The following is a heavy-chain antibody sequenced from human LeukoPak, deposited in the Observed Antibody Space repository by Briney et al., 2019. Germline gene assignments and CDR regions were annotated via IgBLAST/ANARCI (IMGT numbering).Heavy chain of an antibody. J-gene: IGHJ4*02. V-gene: IGHV3-23*01. CDR1: GFTFSSYA. Sequence: PGGSLRLSCAASGFTFSSYAMSWVRQAPGKGLEWVSAISGSGSSTYLADSIKGRFTISRGNSKNTLYLQMNSLRAEDTAVYYCAKGLLWKDYWGQGTLVTVSS. D-gene: IGHD3-10*01. CDR2: ISGSGSST. CDR3: AKGLLWKDY.